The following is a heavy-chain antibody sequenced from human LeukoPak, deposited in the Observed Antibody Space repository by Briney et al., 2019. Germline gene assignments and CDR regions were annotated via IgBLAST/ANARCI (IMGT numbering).Heavy chain of an antibody. CDR2: IWYDGSNK. CDR3: AKDIVATIGWGFDY. Sequence: GGSLRLSCEASGFTFSTYGMHWVRQAPGKGLEWVAVIWYDGSNKNYADSVKGRFTISRDNSKNTLYLQMNSLRAEDTALYYCAKDIVATIGWGFDYWGQGTLVTVSS. V-gene: IGHV3-33*06. CDR1: GFTFSTYG. J-gene: IGHJ4*02. D-gene: IGHD5-12*01.